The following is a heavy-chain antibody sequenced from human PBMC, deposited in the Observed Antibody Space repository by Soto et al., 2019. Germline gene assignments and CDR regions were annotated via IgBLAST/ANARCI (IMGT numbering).Heavy chain of an antibody. J-gene: IGHJ5*02. CDR2: VAPRDSYT. CDR3: VRHSSKTVAARRTFDH. D-gene: IGHD6-6*01. CDR1: GYEFTTKW. V-gene: IGHV5-10-1*01. Sequence: ESLKISCQDPGYEFTTKWISWVRQMPGKGLEGVGRVAPRDSYTDYNPCFRGHVIISVDRSVSNVYLEWSSLKASDSATYYCVRHSSKTVAARRTFDHWGQGGPVTVSS.